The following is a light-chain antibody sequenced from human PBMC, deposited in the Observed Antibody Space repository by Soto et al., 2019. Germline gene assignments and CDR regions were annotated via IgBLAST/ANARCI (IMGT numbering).Light chain of an antibody. V-gene: IGKV3-20*01. Sequence: EIVLTQSPGALSLSPWERATLSCRASQSVSSSYLAWYQQKPGQAPRLLIYGASSRATGIPDRFSGSGSGTDFTLTISRLEPEDFAVYYCQQYGGSPQTFGQGTKVDIK. CDR2: GAS. CDR3: QQYGGSPQT. CDR1: QSVSSSY. J-gene: IGKJ1*01.